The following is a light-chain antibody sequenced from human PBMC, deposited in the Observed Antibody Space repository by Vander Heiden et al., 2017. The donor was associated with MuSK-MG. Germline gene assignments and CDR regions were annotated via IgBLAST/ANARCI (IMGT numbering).Light chain of an antibody. Sequence: QSALTQPASVSGSPGQSITISCTGTSSDVGYYNYVSWYQVHPGNAPKVLIYDVSNRPSGVSNRFSGSKSGNTASLTISGLQDEDEAEYFCSSYTRSSSVDVVFGGGTKLSVL. CDR3: SSYTRSSSVDVV. J-gene: IGLJ2*01. CDR2: DVS. CDR1: SSDVGYYNY. V-gene: IGLV2-14*01.